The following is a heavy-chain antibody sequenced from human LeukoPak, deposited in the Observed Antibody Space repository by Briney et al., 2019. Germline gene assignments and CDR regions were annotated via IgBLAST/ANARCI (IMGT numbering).Heavy chain of an antibody. V-gene: IGHV1-8*03. CDR3: ANDWPERVTYDSSGYYYGMDV. D-gene: IGHD3-22*01. CDR1: GYTFTSYD. Sequence: ASVKVSCKASGYTFTSYDINWVRQATGQGLEWMGWMNPNSGNTGYAQKFQGRVTITRNTSISTAYMELSSLRSEDTAVYYCANDWPERVTYDSSGYYYGMDVWGQGTTVTVSS. CDR2: MNPNSGNT. J-gene: IGHJ6*02.